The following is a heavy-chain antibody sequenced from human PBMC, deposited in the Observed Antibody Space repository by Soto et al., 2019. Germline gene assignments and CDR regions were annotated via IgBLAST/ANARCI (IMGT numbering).Heavy chain of an antibody. CDR1: GGSVSSGSYY. D-gene: IGHD3-16*01. CDR2: ICYSGST. Sequence: QVQLQESGPGLVKPSETLSLTCSVSGGSVSSGSYYWSWIRQPPGMGLEGIGYICYSGSTNYNPSLERRVNISGGTSKHQFSLRLSSVTAADTAVYYCARDTTMGGYYFDYWGQGNLVTGSS. V-gene: IGHV4-61*01. CDR3: ARDTTMGGYYFDY. J-gene: IGHJ4*02.